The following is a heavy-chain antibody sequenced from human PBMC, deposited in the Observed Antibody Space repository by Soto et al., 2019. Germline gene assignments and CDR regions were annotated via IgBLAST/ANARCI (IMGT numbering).Heavy chain of an antibody. D-gene: IGHD1-1*01. CDR3: ARAQVQLDPYKWFDS. J-gene: IGHJ5*01. CDR2: IIPILGTA. Sequence: VSYKPSGGTCSIYAINCVRQAHGQGLEWMGGIIPILGTANYAQKLQGRVTITADESTSTAYMELSSLRSEDTAVYYCARAQVQLDPYKWFDSWGQGTLVTVSS. V-gene: IGHV1-69*01. CDR1: GGTCSIYA.